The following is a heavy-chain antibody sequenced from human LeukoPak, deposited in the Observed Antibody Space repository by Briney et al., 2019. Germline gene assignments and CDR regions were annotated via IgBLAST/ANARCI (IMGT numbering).Heavy chain of an antibody. V-gene: IGHV3-21*01. CDR3: ARDWSLPVYTIMLPGY. Sequence: GGSLRLSCAASGFPFSSYAMSWVRQAPGKGLEWVSSISSSSSYIYYADSVKGRFTISRDDAKTSLYLQMHSLRADDTAVYYCARDWSLPVYTIMLPGYWGQGTLVTVSS. CDR1: GFPFSSYA. D-gene: IGHD3-16*01. J-gene: IGHJ4*02. CDR2: ISSSSSYI.